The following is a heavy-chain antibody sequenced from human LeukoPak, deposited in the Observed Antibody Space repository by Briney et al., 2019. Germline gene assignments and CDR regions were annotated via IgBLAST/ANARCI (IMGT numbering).Heavy chain of an antibody. CDR1: GFTFSSYV. J-gene: IGHJ4*02. D-gene: IGHD6-13*01. V-gene: IGHV3-23*01. CDR3: ARGPVSYATAAAGY. Sequence: GGSLILSCAASGFTFSSYVMSWVRQAPGKGLEWVSTISGSGGTTYYADSVKGRFTISRDNSKNTLYLQMNSLRAEDTAVYYCARGPVSYATAAAGYWGQGTLVTVSS. CDR2: ISGSGGTT.